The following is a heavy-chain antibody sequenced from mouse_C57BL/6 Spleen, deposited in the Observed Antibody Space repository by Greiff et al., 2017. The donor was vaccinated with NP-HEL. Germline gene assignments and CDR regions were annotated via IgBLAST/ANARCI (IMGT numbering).Heavy chain of an antibody. CDR1: GYAFSSSW. D-gene: IGHD2-10*01. CDR2: IYPGDRDT. Sequence: QVQLQQSGPELVKPGASVKISCKASGYAFSSSWMNWVKQRPGKGLEWIGRIYPGDRDTNYNGKFKGKATLTADKSSSTAYMQLSSLTSEDSAVYVCARSYYGIFFAYWGQGTLVTVSA. J-gene: IGHJ3*01. CDR3: ARSYYGIFFAY. V-gene: IGHV1-82*01.